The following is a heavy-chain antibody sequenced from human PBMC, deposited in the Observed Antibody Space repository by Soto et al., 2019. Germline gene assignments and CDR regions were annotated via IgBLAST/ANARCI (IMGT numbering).Heavy chain of an antibody. CDR3: ARGAGSAYYVES. D-gene: IGHD3-22*01. J-gene: IGHJ4*02. CDR1: GFTFSSYW. V-gene: IGHV3-74*01. Sequence: EVQLVESGGGLVQPGGSLRLSCAASGFTFSSYWMHWVRQAPGKGLVWVSRINFYGSTTNYADFVKGQFTISRDNAKNTVYLKMNSLRAEDTAVYYCARGAGSAYYVESWGQGTLVTVSS. CDR2: INFYGSTT.